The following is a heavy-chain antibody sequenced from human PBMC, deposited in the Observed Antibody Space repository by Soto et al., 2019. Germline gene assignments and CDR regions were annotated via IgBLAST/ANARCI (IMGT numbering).Heavy chain of an antibody. V-gene: IGHV3-15*01. CDR1: GFTFSNAW. CDR2: IKSKTDGGTT. D-gene: IGHD4-17*01. Sequence: GGSLRLSCAASGFTFSNAWMSWVRQAPGKGLEWVGRIKSKTDGGTTDYAAPVKGRFTISRDDSKNTLYLQMNSLKTEDTAVYYCTTDIPYDYGDEGDYWGQGTLVTVSS. CDR3: TTDIPYDYGDEGDY. J-gene: IGHJ4*02.